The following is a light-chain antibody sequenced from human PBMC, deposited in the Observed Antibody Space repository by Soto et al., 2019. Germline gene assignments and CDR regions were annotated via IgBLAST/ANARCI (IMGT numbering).Light chain of an antibody. J-gene: IGKJ4*01. CDR2: GAS. V-gene: IGKV3-15*01. CDR3: QHRSNWPA. Sequence: EIVMTQSPATLSVSPGERATLSCRASQSVSSNLAWYQQKPGQAPRLLIYGASTRATGVPARFSGSGSGTDFTLTISSLEPEDFALYYCQHRSNWPAFGGGTKVDIK. CDR1: QSVSSN.